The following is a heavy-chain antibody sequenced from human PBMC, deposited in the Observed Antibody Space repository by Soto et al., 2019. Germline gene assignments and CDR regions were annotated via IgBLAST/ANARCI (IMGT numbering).Heavy chain of an antibody. V-gene: IGHV4-30-2*01. J-gene: IGHJ4*02. CDR1: GGSISSGGYS. D-gene: IGHD6-19*01. Sequence: QLQLQESGSGLVKPSQTLSLTCAVSGGSISSGGYSWSWIRQPPGKGLEWIGYIYHSGSTYYNPSLKSRVTISVDRSKDQFSLKLSSVTAADTAVYYCASLRSGWGIDYWGQGTLVTVSS. CDR2: IYHSGST. CDR3: ASLRSGWGIDY.